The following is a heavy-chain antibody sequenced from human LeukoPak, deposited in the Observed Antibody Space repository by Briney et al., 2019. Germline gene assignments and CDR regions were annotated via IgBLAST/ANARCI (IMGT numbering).Heavy chain of an antibody. CDR2: ISSSSSYI. CDR1: GFSFSSYS. CDR3: ARGTSSGYFQLYFDY. D-gene: IGHD3-22*01. J-gene: IGHJ4*02. Sequence: PGGSLRLSCAASGFSFSSYSMNWVRQAPGKGLEWVSSISSSSSYIYYVDSVKGRFTISRDNAKNSLYLQMNSLRAEDTAVYYCARGTSSGYFQLYFDYWGQGTLVTVSS. V-gene: IGHV3-21*01.